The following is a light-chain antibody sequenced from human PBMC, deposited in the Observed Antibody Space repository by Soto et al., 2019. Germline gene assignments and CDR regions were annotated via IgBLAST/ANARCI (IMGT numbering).Light chain of an antibody. V-gene: IGLV2-23*02. Sequence: QSERNQPASVSGSPGQAITISCTGTSSDVGSDNLVSWYQQHPGKAPKFIIYEVSQRPAGVSNRFSGSKSGNTAYLTISGLQAEDEADYYCCSYAGSITYVFGTGTKVTVL. J-gene: IGLJ1*01. CDR2: EVS. CDR3: CSYAGSITYV. CDR1: SSDVGSDNL.